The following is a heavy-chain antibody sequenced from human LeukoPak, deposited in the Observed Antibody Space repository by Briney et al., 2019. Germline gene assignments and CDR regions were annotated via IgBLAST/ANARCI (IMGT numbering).Heavy chain of an antibody. V-gene: IGHV4-34*01. Sequence: PSETLSLTCAVYGGSFSGYYWSWIRQPPGKGLEWIGEINHSGSTNYNPSLKSRVTISVDTSKNQFSLKLSSVTAADTAVYYCARGVLYPRYFDLWDRGTLVTVSS. CDR3: ARGVLYPRYFDL. CDR1: GGSFSGYY. CDR2: INHSGST. D-gene: IGHD2-2*02. J-gene: IGHJ2*01.